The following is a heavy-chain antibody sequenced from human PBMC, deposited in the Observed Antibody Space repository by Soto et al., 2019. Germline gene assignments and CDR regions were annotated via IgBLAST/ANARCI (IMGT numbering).Heavy chain of an antibody. V-gene: IGHV3-48*01. Sequence: EVQLVESGGGSVQPGGSLRLSCAASGFTFSDYNMNWVRQAPGKGLEWVSYISSRHTIYYADSAKGRFTISRDNAKNSLYLQMNGLRAEDTAVYYCARIASYGDILFDFWGQGMLVTVSS. CDR1: GFTFSDYN. J-gene: IGHJ4*02. CDR2: ISSRHTI. CDR3: ARIASYGDILFDF. D-gene: IGHD4-17*01.